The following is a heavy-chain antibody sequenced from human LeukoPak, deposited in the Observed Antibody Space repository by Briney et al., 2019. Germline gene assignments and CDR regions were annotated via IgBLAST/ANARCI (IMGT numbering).Heavy chain of an antibody. D-gene: IGHD6-13*01. J-gene: IGHJ4*02. CDR3: AREIEGYSGYFDY. V-gene: IGHV4-61*08. CDR2: IYYSGST. CDR1: GGSISSGGYY. Sequence: SETLSLTCTVSGGSISSGGYYWSWIRQHPGKGLEWIGYIYYSGSTNYNPSLKSRVTISVDTSKNQFSLKLSSVTAADTAVYYCAREIEGYSGYFDYWGQGTLVTVSS.